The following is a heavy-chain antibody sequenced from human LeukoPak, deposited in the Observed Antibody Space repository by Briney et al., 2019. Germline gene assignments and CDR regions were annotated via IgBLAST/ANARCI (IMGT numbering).Heavy chain of an antibody. D-gene: IGHD3-16*02. Sequence: GGSLRLSCAASGLTVSSNSMSWVRQAPGKGLEWVGRIKSKTDAGTTDYAAPVKGRFTISRDDSKNTLYLLLNSLKTEDTAVYYCTTDSYDYIWGTYRYNFYYFDYWGQGTLVTVSS. CDR2: IKSKTDAGTT. CDR3: TTDSYDYIWGTYRYNFYYFDY. V-gene: IGHV3-15*01. J-gene: IGHJ4*02. CDR1: GLTVSSNS.